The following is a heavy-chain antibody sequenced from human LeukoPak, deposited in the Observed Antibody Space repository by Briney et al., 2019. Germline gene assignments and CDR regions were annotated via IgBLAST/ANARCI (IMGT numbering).Heavy chain of an antibody. CDR1: GGSISSSSYY. CDR2: IYYSGST. V-gene: IGHV4-39*07. CDR3: ARDGEPLWFGGIDY. Sequence: SETLSLTCTVSGGSISSSSYYWGWIRQPPGKGLEWIGSIYYSGSTYYNPSLKSRVTISVDTSKNQFSLKLSSVTAADTAVYYCARDGEPLWFGGIDYWGQGTLVTVSS. D-gene: IGHD3-10*01. J-gene: IGHJ4*02.